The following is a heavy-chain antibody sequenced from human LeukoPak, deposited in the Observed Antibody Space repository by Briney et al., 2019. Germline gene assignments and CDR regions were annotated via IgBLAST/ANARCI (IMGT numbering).Heavy chain of an antibody. J-gene: IGHJ4*02. V-gene: IGHV1-69*13. CDR2: IIPIFGTA. D-gene: IGHD4-17*01. CDR1: GGTFSSYA. Sequence: SVKVSCKASGGTFSSYAISWVRQAPGQGLEWMGGIIPIFGTANYARKFQGRVTITADESTSTAYMELSSLRSEDTAVYYCAREADYGDLPVDYWGQGTLVTVSS. CDR3: AREADYGDLPVDY.